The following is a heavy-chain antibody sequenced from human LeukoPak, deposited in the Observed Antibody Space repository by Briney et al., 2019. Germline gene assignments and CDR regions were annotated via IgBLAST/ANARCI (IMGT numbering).Heavy chain of an antibody. CDR2: IIPILGIA. CDR1: GGTFSSYT. Sequence: SVKVSCKASGGTFSSYTISWVRQAPGQGLEWMGRIIPILGIANYAQKFQGRVTITADKSTSTAYMELSSLRSEDTAVYYCARAQDNSGYDAFDIWGQGTMVTVSS. CDR3: ARAQDNSGYDAFDI. V-gene: IGHV1-69*02. J-gene: IGHJ3*02. D-gene: IGHD3-22*01.